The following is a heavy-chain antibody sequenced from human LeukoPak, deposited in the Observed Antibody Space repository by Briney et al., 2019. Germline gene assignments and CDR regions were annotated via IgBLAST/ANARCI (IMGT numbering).Heavy chain of an antibody. D-gene: IGHD3-10*01. Sequence: ASVKVPCKASGYTFTSYGISWVRQAPGQGLEWMGWISAYNGNTNYAQKLQGRVTMTTDTSTSTAYMELRSLRSDDTAVYYCARDSMPTRGVRRGFDPWGQGTLVTVSS. J-gene: IGHJ5*02. CDR3: ARDSMPTRGVRRGFDP. V-gene: IGHV1-18*01. CDR1: GYTFTSYG. CDR2: ISAYNGNT.